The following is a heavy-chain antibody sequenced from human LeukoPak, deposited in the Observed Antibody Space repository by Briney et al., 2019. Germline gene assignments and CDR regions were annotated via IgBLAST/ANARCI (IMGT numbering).Heavy chain of an antibody. D-gene: IGHD3-10*01. CDR3: ARDSARAGYYYYMDV. Sequence: GGSLRLSCAASGFTFTTYTMNWVRQAPGKGLEWVPSITSGVNYVNYADSVKGRFTISRDNAKNSLYLQMNSLRADDTAVYYCARDSARAGYYYYMDVWGKGTTVTVSS. J-gene: IGHJ6*03. CDR1: GFTFTTYT. CDR2: ITSGVNYV. V-gene: IGHV3-21*01.